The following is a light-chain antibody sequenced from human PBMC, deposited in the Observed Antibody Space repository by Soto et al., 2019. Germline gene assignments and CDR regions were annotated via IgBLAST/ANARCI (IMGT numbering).Light chain of an antibody. V-gene: IGKV1-39*01. Sequence: DSQMSQSRSSLSASVVDRVTITWCASQNIINYLNWYQQKPGKAPQLLIYVASRLESGVPSRFSGSGSGTDFTLTITSLQPEDFATYYCQQSCNAPINCGQGTRLEIK. J-gene: IGKJ5*01. CDR2: VAS. CDR3: QQSCNAPIN. CDR1: QNIINY.